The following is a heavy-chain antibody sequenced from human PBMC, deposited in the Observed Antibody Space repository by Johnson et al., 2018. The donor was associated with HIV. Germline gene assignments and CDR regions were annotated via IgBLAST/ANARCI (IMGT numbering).Heavy chain of an antibody. D-gene: IGHD1-7*01. V-gene: IGHV3-30*18. CDR3: AKDKLELQGAFDI. J-gene: IGHJ3*02. CDR1: GFTFSSYG. Sequence: QVQLVESGGGVVQPGRSLRLSCAASGFTFSSYGMHWVRQAPGKGLEWVAVISYDGSNKYYADSVKCRFTISRDNSKNTLYLQMNSLRAEDTALYYCAKDKLELQGAFDIWGQGTMVTVSS. CDR2: ISYDGSNK.